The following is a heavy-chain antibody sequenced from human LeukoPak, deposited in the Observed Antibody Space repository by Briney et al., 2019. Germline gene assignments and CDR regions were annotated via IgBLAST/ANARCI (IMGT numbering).Heavy chain of an antibody. D-gene: IGHD2-15*01. CDR3: ARDEVVVVAATRTYFDY. CDR1: GYTFTSYG. V-gene: IGHV1-18*01. Sequence: ASVKVSCKASGYTFTSYGISWVRQAPGQGLEWMGWISAYNGITNYAQKLQGRVTMTTDTSTSTAYMELRSLRSDDTAVYYCARDEVVVVAATRTYFDYWGQGTLVTVSS. CDR2: ISAYNGIT. J-gene: IGHJ4*02.